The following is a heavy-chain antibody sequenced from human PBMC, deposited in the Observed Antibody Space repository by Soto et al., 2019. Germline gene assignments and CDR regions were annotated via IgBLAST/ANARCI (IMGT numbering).Heavy chain of an antibody. CDR3: AKDRGSGSFGHYGMDV. Sequence: GGSLRLSCAASGFTFSSYAMSWVRQAPGKGLEWVSAISGSGGSTYYADSVKGRFTISRDNSKNTLYLQMNSLRAEDTAVYYCAKDRGSGSFGHYGMDVWGQGTTVTVSS. CDR2: ISGSGGST. CDR1: GFTFSSYA. D-gene: IGHD3-10*01. J-gene: IGHJ6*02. V-gene: IGHV3-23*01.